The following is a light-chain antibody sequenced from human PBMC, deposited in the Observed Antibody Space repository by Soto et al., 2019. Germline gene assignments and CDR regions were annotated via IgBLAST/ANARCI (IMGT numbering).Light chain of an antibody. Sequence: GDGVTITCRASQNIYNWIAWYQQKPGKAPKFLIYDASTLESGVPSRFSGRGFGTEFSFTISSLQPDDVGTYYCQHMRTFGQGTKVDIK. CDR2: DAS. V-gene: IGKV1-5*01. CDR1: QNIYNW. J-gene: IGKJ1*01. CDR3: QHMRT.